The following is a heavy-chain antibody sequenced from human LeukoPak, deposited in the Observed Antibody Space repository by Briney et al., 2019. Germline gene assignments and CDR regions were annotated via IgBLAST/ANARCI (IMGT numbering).Heavy chain of an antibody. D-gene: IGHD3-9*01. CDR3: AKDPDYDILTGYRNY. V-gene: IGHV3-23*01. CDR1: GFTFSSYA. J-gene: IGHJ4*02. Sequence: PGGSLRLSCAASGFTFSSYAMSWVRQAPGKGLEWVSAISGSGGSTYYADSVKGRFTISRDNSKNTLYLQMNSLRAEDTAVYYCAKDPDYDILTGYRNYWGQGTLVTVSS. CDR2: ISGSGGST.